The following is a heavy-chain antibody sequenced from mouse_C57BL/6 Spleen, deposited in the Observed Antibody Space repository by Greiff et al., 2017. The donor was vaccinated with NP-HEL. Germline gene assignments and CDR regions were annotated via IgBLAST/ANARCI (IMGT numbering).Heavy chain of an antibody. CDR2: IYPGSGNT. V-gene: IGHV1-76*01. D-gene: IGHD1-1*01. Sequence: VQLQQSGAELVRPGASVKLSCKASGYTFTDYYINWVKQRPGQGLEWIARIYPGSGNTYYNEKFKGKATLTAEKSSSTAYMQLSSLTSEDSAVYCCATTLIYCSSFFDYWGQGTTLTVSS. J-gene: IGHJ2*01. CDR1: GYTFTDYY. CDR3: ATTLIYCSSFFDY.